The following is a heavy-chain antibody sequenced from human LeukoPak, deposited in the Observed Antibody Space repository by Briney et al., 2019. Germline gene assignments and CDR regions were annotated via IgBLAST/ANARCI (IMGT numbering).Heavy chain of an antibody. CDR1: GFTFSSYA. CDR2: ISGSGGST. CDR3: AKERIAAAGAYYYYGMDA. D-gene: IGHD6-13*01. J-gene: IGHJ6*02. V-gene: IGHV3-23*01. Sequence: PGGSLRLSCAASGFTFSSYAMSWVCQAPGKGLEWVSAISGSGGSTYYADSVKGRFTISRDNSKNTLYLQMNRLRAEDTAVYYCAKERIAAAGAYYYYGMDAWGQGTTATVSS.